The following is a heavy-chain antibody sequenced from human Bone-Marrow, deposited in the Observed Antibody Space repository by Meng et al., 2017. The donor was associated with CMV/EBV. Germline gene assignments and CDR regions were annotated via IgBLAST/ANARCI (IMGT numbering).Heavy chain of an antibody. J-gene: IGHJ2*01. CDR3: AKGLVVYWYFGL. D-gene: IGHD2-21*01. CDR2: ISWNSGRI. Sequence: LSLTCAASGFTFSNAWMSWVRQAPGKGLEWVSGISWNSGRIGYADSVKGRFTISRDNAKNSLYLQMNSLRAEDTALYYCAKGLVVYWYFGLWGRGTLVTVSS. CDR1: GFTFSNAW. V-gene: IGHV3-9*01.